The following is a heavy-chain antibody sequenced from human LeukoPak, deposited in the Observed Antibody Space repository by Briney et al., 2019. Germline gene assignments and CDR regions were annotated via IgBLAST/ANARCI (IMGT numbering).Heavy chain of an antibody. CDR3: AANSLEQGLALIDY. D-gene: IGHD6-19*01. J-gene: IGHJ4*02. CDR1: GGSFSGYY. Sequence: SETLSLTCAVYGGSFSGYYWSWIRQTPGKGLEWIGEINDSERTNHNPSLKSRVTISVDTSKNQFSLKLSSVTAADTAVYYCAANSLEQGLALIDYWGQGTLVTVSS. V-gene: IGHV4-34*01. CDR2: INDSERT.